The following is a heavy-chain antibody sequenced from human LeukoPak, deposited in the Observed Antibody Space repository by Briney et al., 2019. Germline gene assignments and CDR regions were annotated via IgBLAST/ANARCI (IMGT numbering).Heavy chain of an antibody. CDR1: GFTFSSYW. J-gene: IGHJ4*02. CDR3: ARDRRNDLLDY. Sequence: GGSLRLSCAASGFTFSSYWMSWVRQAPGKGLEWVANIKQDGSEKYYVDSVKGRFTISRDNAKNSLYLQMNSLKAEDTAVYYCARDRRNDLLDYWGQGTLVTVSS. V-gene: IGHV3-7*01. D-gene: IGHD1-1*01. CDR2: IKQDGSEK.